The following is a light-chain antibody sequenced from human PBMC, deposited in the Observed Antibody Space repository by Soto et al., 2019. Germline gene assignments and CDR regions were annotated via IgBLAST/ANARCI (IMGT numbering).Light chain of an antibody. CDR2: GAS. V-gene: IGKV3-15*01. CDR3: QQYGSSVTST. CDR1: QSVTTN. Sequence: VIAHAPATVSVSPGERVTFSSRDSQSVTTNLAWYQQRPGQAPRLLIYGASTRATGIPARFSGSGSGTYFTLTISRLEPEDSAVYYCQQYGSSVTSTFGQGTKVDI. J-gene: IGKJ1*01.